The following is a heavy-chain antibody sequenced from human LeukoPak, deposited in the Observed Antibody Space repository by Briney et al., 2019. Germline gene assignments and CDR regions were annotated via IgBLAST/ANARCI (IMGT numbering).Heavy chain of an antibody. J-gene: IGHJ4*02. CDR3: AREGGDYYGSGSYSGFDY. V-gene: IGHV3-66*01. D-gene: IGHD3-10*01. CDR1: GFTVSSNY. Sequence: GGSLRLSCAASGFTVSSNYMSRVRQAPGKGLEWVSVIYSGGSTYYADSVKGRFTISRDNSKNTLYLQMNSLRAEDTAVYYCAREGGDYYGSGSYSGFDYWGQGTLVTVSS. CDR2: IYSGGST.